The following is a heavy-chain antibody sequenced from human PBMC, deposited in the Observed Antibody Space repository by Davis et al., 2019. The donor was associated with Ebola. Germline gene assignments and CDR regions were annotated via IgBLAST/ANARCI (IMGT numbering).Heavy chain of an antibody. D-gene: IGHD6-19*01. CDR2: IIPIFGTA. CDR3: SGWQYYYYYYGMDV. J-gene: IGHJ6*02. Sequence: SVKVSCKASGYTFTSYAISWVRQAPGQGLEWMGGIIPIFGTANYAQKFQGRVTITADESTSTAYMELSSLRSEDTAVYYCSGWQYYYYYYGMDVWGQGTTVTVSS. V-gene: IGHV1-69*13. CDR1: GYTFTSYA.